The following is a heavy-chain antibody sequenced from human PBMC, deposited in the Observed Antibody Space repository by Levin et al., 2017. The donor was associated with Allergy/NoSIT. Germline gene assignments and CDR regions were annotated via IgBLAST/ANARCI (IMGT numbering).Heavy chain of an antibody. Sequence: PGGSLRLSCAASRFTFSNAWMNWVRQAPGKGLEWVGRIKSKTDGGTTDYAAPVKGRFTISRDDSKNTLYLQMNSLKTEDTAVYYCTTKGYSSSSGVDYWGQGTLVTVSS. V-gene: IGHV3-15*01. CDR3: TTKGYSSSSGVDY. D-gene: IGHD6-6*01. J-gene: IGHJ4*02. CDR1: RFTFSNAW. CDR2: IKSKTDGGTT.